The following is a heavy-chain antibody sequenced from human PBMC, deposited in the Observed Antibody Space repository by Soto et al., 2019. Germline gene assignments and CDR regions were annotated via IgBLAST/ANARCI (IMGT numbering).Heavy chain of an antibody. Sequence: GGSLRVSCAASGFTVSNTGMHWGRQAPGKGLEWVAVIWYDGSNKYYADSVKGRFTISRDNSKNTLYLQMNSLRAEDTAVYYCARGFNYYYGTDVWGQGTTVTVSS. CDR2: IWYDGSNK. V-gene: IGHV3-33*01. CDR3: ARGFNYYYGTDV. CDR1: GFTVSNTG. J-gene: IGHJ6*02.